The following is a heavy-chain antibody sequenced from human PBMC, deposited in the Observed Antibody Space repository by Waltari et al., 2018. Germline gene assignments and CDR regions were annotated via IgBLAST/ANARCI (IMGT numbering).Heavy chain of an antibody. CDR1: GFTVSNNY. J-gene: IGHJ4*02. CDR3: ASFTTKTH. CDR2: IYSGGST. D-gene: IGHD1-1*01. V-gene: IGHV3-53*01. Sequence: EVQLVESGGGLIQPGGSRRLSCAASGFTVSNNYMSWVRQAPGKGLEWVSLIYSGGSTYYADSVKGRFTISRDNSRNTLYLQMNSLRAEDTAVYYCASFTTKTHWGQGTLVTVAS.